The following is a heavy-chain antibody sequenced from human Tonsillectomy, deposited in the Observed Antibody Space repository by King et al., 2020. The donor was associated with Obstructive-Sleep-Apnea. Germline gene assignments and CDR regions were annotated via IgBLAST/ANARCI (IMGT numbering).Heavy chain of an antibody. CDR3: ARNGGGFDY. D-gene: IGHD3-10*01. CDR2: ISSSSSTI. CDR1: GFTFSSHS. V-gene: IGHV3-48*04. Sequence: VQLVESGGGLLQPGGSLRLSCAAFGFTFSSHSMNWVRQAPGKGLEWVSYISSSSSTIYYADSVKGRFTISRDNAKNSLYLQMNSLRAEDTAVYYCARNGGGFDYWGQGTLVTVSS. J-gene: IGHJ4*02.